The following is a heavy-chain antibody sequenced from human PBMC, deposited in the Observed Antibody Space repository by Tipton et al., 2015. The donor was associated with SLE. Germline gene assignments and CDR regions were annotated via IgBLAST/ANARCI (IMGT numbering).Heavy chain of an antibody. V-gene: IGHV3-23*01. J-gene: IGHJ3*02. CDR1: GFTFGDYA. Sequence: SLRLSCTASGFTFGDYAMSWVRQAPGKGLEWVSAISAGGDTTYYADAVKGRFSISRDNSKNTLYLQMNSLRAADTAIYYCVKGYNWGSTDAFDIWGQGAMVTVSS. D-gene: IGHD1-1*01. CDR2: ISAGGDTT. CDR3: VKGYNWGSTDAFDI.